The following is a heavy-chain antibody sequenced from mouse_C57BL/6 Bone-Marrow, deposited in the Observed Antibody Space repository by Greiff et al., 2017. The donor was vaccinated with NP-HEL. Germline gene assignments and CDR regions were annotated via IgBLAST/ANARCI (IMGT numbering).Heavy chain of an antibody. D-gene: IGHD1-1*01. CDR2: ISSGGSYT. J-gene: IGHJ2*01. V-gene: IGHV5-6*01. Sequence: EVQRVESGGDLVKPGGSLKLSCAASGFTFSSYGMSWVRQTPDKRLEWVATISSGGSYTYYPDSVKGRFTISRDNAKNTLYLQMSSLKSEDTAMYYCARQGTTVVADDYWGQGTTLTVSS. CDR3: ARQGTTVVADDY. CDR1: GFTFSSYG.